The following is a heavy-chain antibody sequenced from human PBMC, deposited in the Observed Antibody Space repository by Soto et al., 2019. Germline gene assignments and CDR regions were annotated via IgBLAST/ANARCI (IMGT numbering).Heavy chain of an antibody. V-gene: IGHV4-34*01. CDR1: GGSFSGYY. Sequence: SETLSLTCAVYGGSFSGYYWSWIRQPPGKGLEWIGEINHSGSTNYNPSLKSRVTISVDTSKNQFSLKLSSVIAADTAVYYCARGRVVVVAARHYNWFDPWGQGTLVTVSS. CDR2: INHSGST. CDR3: ARGRVVVVAARHYNWFDP. D-gene: IGHD2-15*01. J-gene: IGHJ5*02.